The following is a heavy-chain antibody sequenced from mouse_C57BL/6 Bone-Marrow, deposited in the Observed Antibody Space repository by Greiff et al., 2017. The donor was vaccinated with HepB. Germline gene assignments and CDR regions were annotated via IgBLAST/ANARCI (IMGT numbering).Heavy chain of an antibody. CDR2: IYPGSGST. CDR1: GYTFTSYW. D-gene: IGHD1-1*01. V-gene: IGHV1-55*01. Sequence: QVQLQQPGAELVKPGASVKMSCKASGYTFTSYWITWVKQRPGQGLEWIGDIYPGSGSTNHNEKFKSKATLTVDTSSSTAYMQLSSLTSEDSAVYYCAKVRDLITTVRDYWGQGTTLTVSS. J-gene: IGHJ2*01. CDR3: AKVRDLITTVRDY.